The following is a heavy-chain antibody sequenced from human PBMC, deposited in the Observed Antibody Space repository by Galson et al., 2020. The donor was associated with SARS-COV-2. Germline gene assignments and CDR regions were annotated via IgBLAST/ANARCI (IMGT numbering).Heavy chain of an antibody. D-gene: IGHD3-22*01. J-gene: IGHJ2*01. CDR1: GYSISSDFY. Sequence: SETLSLPCAVSGYSISSDFYWGWIRQPPGKGLEWIGNIYHSGSTYYNPSLKSRVTISIDKSKNQFSLKLSSVTAADTAVYYCARPSSSGYYSVWYFDLWGRGTLVTVSS. V-gene: IGHV4-38-2*01. CDR2: IYHSGST. CDR3: ARPSSSGYYSVWYFDL.